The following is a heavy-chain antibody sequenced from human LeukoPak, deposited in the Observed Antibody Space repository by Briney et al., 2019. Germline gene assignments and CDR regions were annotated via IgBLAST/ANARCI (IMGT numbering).Heavy chain of an antibody. CDR3: ARGYSGSYYEYFDL. V-gene: IGHV4-39*07. CDR2: IYYSGST. D-gene: IGHD1-26*01. Sequence: SETLSLTCTVSGGSISSSSYYWGWIRQPPGKGLEWIGSIYYSGSTYYNPSLKSRVTISVDTSKNQFSLKLSSVTAADTAVYYCARGYSGSYYEYFDLWGRGTLVTVSS. CDR1: GGSISSSSYY. J-gene: IGHJ2*01.